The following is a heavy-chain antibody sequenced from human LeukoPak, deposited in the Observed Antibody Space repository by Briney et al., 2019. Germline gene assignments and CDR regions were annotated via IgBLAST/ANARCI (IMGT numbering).Heavy chain of an antibody. J-gene: IGHJ3*02. CDR1: GGSISNYY. D-gene: IGHD5-24*01. Sequence: PSETLSLTCSVSGGSISNYYWSWIRQPAGKGLEWIGRIYTSASTNYNPSLKSRVTLSVDASKNQFSLRLSSLTAADTAVDYCARGRYCSATICSGGDAFDIWGQGTVVTVSS. V-gene: IGHV4-4*07. CDR3: ARGRYCSATICSGGDAFDI. CDR2: IYTSAST.